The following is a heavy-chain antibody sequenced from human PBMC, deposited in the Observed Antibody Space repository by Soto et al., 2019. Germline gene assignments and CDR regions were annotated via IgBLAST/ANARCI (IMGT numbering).Heavy chain of an antibody. V-gene: IGHV4-34*01. Sequence: PSETLSLTCAVYGGSFSGYYWSWIRQPPGKGLEWIGEINHSGSTNYNPSLKSRVTISVDTSKNQFSLKLSSVTAADTAVYYCARAIERGYSGYENYYFDYWGQGTLVTVSS. J-gene: IGHJ4*02. D-gene: IGHD5-12*01. CDR3: ARAIERGYSGYENYYFDY. CDR2: INHSGST. CDR1: GGSFSGYY.